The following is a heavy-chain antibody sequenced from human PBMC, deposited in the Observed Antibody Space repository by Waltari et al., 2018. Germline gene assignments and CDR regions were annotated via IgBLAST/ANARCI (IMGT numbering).Heavy chain of an antibody. CDR2: INPNSGGT. Sequence: QVQLVQSGAEVKKPGASVKVSCKASASTFTGYYMPWVRQAPGQGLEWMGWINPNSGGTNYAQKFQGRVTMTRDTSISTAYMELSRLRSDDTAVYYCARALFGDSSGYYYDDAFDIWGQGTMVTVSS. CDR3: ARALFGDSSGYYYDDAFDI. D-gene: IGHD3-22*01. CDR1: ASTFTGYY. V-gene: IGHV1-2*02. J-gene: IGHJ3*02.